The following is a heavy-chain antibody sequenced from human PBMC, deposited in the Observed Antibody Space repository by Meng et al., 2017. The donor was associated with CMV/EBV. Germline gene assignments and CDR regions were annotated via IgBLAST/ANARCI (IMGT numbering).Heavy chain of an antibody. J-gene: IGHJ4*02. V-gene: IGHV3-23*01. CDR1: GFSFGSYA. CDR2: IDDSGANT. D-gene: IGHD6-19*01. CDR3: ARGAGAWYGEYFDY. Sequence: GESLKISCATSGFSFGSYAMTWVRQAPGKGLEWVSIIDDSGANTYYADSVTGRFSISRDNSKSTLFLQTNSLRVEDTAVYYCARGAGAWYGEYFDYWGQGTLVTVSS.